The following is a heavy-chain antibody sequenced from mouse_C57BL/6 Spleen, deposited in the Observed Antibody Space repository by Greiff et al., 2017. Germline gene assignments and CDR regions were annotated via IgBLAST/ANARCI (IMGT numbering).Heavy chain of an antibody. CDR2: IWSDGST. D-gene: IGHD2-4*01. Sequence: QVHVKQSGPGLVAPSQSLSITCTVSGFSLTSYGVHWVRQPPGKGLEWLVVIWSDGSTTYNSALKSRLSISKDNSKSQVFLKMNSLQTDDTAMYYCARHDDYDGGFAYWGQGTLVTVSA. CDR3: ARHDDYDGGFAY. V-gene: IGHV2-6-1*01. J-gene: IGHJ3*01. CDR1: GFSLTSYG.